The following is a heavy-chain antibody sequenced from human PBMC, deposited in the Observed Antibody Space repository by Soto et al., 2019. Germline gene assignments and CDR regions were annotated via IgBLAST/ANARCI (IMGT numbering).Heavy chain of an antibody. Sequence: EVQLVESGGGLVQPGGSLRLSCAAYGVTVSSNYMSWVRHAPGKGLEWVSVIYSGGSAYYADSVKGRFTISRDNSKNTLYLQMNSLRAEDTAVYYCARHGYSYGGGYFDYWGQGTLDTVSS. D-gene: IGHD5-18*01. CDR1: GVTVSSNY. CDR3: ARHGYSYGGGYFDY. CDR2: IYSGGSA. V-gene: IGHV3-66*04. J-gene: IGHJ4*02.